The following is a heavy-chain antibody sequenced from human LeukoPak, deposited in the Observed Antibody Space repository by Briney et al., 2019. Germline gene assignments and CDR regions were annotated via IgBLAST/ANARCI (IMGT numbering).Heavy chain of an antibody. Sequence: ASVKVSCKASGYTFTSYGISWVRQAPGQGLEWMGWISAYNGNTNYAQKLQGRVTMTTDTSTSTAYMELRSLRSDDTAVHYCARDPYDSSGYYGVDEFDYWGQGTLVTVSS. V-gene: IGHV1-18*01. CDR1: GYTFTSYG. CDR3: ARDPYDSSGYYGVDEFDY. D-gene: IGHD3-22*01. CDR2: ISAYNGNT. J-gene: IGHJ4*02.